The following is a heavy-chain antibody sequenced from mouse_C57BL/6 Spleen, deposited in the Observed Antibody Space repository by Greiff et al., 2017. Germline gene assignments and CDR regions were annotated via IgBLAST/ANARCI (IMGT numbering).Heavy chain of an antibody. V-gene: IGHV5-17*01. J-gene: IGHJ2*01. Sequence: EVKLMESGGGLVKPGGSLKLSCAASGFTFSDYGMHWVRQAPEKGLEWVAYISSGSSTIDYADTVKGRFTISRDNAKNTLFLQMTSLRSEDTAMYYCAGDWIYDGYLFDYWGQGTTLTVSS. D-gene: IGHD2-3*01. CDR1: GFTFSDYG. CDR2: ISSGSSTI. CDR3: AGDWIYDGYLFDY.